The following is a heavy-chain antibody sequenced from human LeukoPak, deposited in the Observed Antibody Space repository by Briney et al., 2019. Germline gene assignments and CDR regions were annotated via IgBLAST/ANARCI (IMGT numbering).Heavy chain of an antibody. Sequence: GGSLRLSCAASGFTFEDYAMHWVRQAPGKGLEWVSLITGDGGSTYYADSMKGRFTISRENSKNSLYLQMNRLRTEDTALYYCAKGYRSGGSCYYFDYWGQGALVTVSS. CDR1: GFTFEDYA. D-gene: IGHD2-15*01. CDR3: AKGYRSGGSCYYFDY. CDR2: ITGDGGST. V-gene: IGHV3-43*02. J-gene: IGHJ4*02.